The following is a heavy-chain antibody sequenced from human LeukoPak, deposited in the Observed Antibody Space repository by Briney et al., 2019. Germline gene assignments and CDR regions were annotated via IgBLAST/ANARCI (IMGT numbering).Heavy chain of an antibody. V-gene: IGHV5-10-1*01. CDR1: GYSFTTYW. CDR2: IDPSDSYT. Sequence: PGESLKISCKGSGYSFTTYWISWVRQMPGKGLEWMGRIDPSDSYTNYSPSFQGHVTISADKSFSTAYLQWTGLKASDTAMYYCARHAKAYGSSCDYWGQGTLVTVSS. J-gene: IGHJ4*02. D-gene: IGHD6-13*01. CDR3: ARHAKAYGSSCDY.